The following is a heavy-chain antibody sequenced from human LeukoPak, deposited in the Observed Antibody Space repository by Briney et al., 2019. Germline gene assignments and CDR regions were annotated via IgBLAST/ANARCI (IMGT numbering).Heavy chain of an antibody. CDR2: IRSKAYGGTT. Sequence: PGRSLRLSCTASGFTFGDYAMSWVRQAPGKGLEWVGFIRSKAYGGTTEYAASVKGRFTISGDDSKSIAYLQMNSLKTEDTAVYYCTRDMITLDYWGQGTLVTVSS. J-gene: IGHJ4*02. CDR3: TRDMITLDY. V-gene: IGHV3-49*04. D-gene: IGHD3-16*01. CDR1: GFTFGDYA.